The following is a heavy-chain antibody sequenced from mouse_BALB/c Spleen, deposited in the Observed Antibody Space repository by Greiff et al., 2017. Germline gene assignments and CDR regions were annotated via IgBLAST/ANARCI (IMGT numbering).Heavy chain of an antibody. V-gene: IGHV5-4*02. CDR1: GFTFSDYY. CDR2: ISDGGSYT. J-gene: IGHJ3*01. Sequence: EVKLMESGGGLVKPGGSLKLSCAASGFTFSDYYMYWVRQTPEKRLEWVATISDGGSYTYYPDSVKGRFTISRDNAKNNLYLQMSSLKSEDTAMYYCARGLRRGAWFAYWGQGTLVTVSA. CDR3: ARGLRRGAWFAY. D-gene: IGHD2-4*01.